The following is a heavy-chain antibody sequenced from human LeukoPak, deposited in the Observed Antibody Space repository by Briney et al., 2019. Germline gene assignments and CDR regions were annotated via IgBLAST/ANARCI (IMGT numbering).Heavy chain of an antibody. CDR3: ARDTFQPGLIDS. CDR1: GFTFSRYA. CDR2: INTDSSDI. V-gene: IGHV3-21*05. J-gene: IGHJ4*02. D-gene: IGHD2-2*01. Sequence: PGGSLRLSCAASGFTFSRYAMNWVRQAPGKGLEWASYINTDSSDIHYADSVKGRFTISRDNARSTLYLQLSSLRAEDSAVYYCARDTFQPGLIDSWGQGTLVTVSS.